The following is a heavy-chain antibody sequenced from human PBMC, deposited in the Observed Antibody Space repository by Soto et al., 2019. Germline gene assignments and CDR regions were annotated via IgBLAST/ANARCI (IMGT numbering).Heavy chain of an antibody. V-gene: IGHV4-59*08. D-gene: IGHD2-15*01. Sequence: SETLSLTCTVSGGSIDTYYWSWIRQPPGKGLQWIGYIYYSGSTTYSPSLKSRVTISVDRSKNQFSLKLTSVTAADTAVYYCARLGGSSQSLDTWGQGTLVTVSS. CDR1: GGSIDTYY. CDR2: IYYSGST. CDR3: ARLGGSSQSLDT. J-gene: IGHJ5*02.